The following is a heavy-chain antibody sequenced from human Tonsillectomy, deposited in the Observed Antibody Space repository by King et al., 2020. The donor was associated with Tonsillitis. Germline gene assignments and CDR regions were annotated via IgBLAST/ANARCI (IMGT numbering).Heavy chain of an antibody. Sequence: VQLVESGGGLVQPGGSLRLSCAASGFPFSSYWMHWVRQVPGKGLVWVSRINGDGSSIKYADSVKGRFALSRDNAKNTLYLQRNRGKVEDTAVYYCARLMGYFDYWGQGTLVTVSS. J-gene: IGHJ4*02. V-gene: IGHV3-74*01. CDR1: GFPFSSYW. CDR2: INGDGSSI. D-gene: IGHD3-10*01. CDR3: ARLMGYFDY.